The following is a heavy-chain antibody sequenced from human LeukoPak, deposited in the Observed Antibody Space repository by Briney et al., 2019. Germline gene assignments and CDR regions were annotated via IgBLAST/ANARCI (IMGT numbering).Heavy chain of an antibody. V-gene: IGHV3-30*02. Sequence: PGGSLRLSCAASGFTFSSYGMHWVRQAPGKGMEWVAFIRYDGSNKYYADSVKGRFTISRDNSKNTLYLQMNSLRAEDTAVYYCAKPVWEVNAILYYFDYWGQGTLVTVSS. CDR3: AKPVWEVNAILYYFDY. CDR1: GFTFSSYG. J-gene: IGHJ4*02. CDR2: IRYDGSNK. D-gene: IGHD2-21*01.